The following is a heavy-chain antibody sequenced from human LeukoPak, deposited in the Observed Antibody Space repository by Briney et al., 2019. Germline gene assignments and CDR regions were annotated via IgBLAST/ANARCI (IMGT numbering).Heavy chain of an antibody. CDR1: GYSFTTCW. D-gene: IGHD5-24*01. CDR2: IYPGDSET. CDR3: VRSPSDGYHDAFDI. Sequence: GESLKISCNGSGYSFTTCWIGWVRQMPVKGLEWVGIIYPGDSETRYSPSFQGQVTISADKSITTAYLQWSSLKASDTAMYYCVRSPSDGYHDAFDIWGQGTMVIVSS. J-gene: IGHJ3*02. V-gene: IGHV5-51*01.